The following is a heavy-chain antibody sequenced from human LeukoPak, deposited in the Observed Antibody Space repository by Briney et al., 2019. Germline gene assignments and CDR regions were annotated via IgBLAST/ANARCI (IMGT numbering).Heavy chain of an antibody. CDR2: ISYDGSNK. D-gene: IGHD3-22*01. V-gene: IGHV3-30-3*01. CDR1: GFTFSSYA. J-gene: IGHJ4*02. CDR3: ARDPNYYDSSGYYFDY. Sequence: GGSLRLSCAASGFTFSSYAMHWVRQAPGKGLEWVAVISYDGSNKYYADSVKGRFTISRDNSKNTLYPQMNSLRAEDTAVYYCARDPNYYDSSGYYFDYWGQGTLVTVSS.